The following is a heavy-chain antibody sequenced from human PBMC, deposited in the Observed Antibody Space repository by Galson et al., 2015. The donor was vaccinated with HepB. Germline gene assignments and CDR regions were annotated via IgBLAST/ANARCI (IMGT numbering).Heavy chain of an antibody. D-gene: IGHD3-9*01. CDR1: GFTFGTNA. CDR2: ISGWNGGT. CDR3: AKYFGGSRAFDV. J-gene: IGHJ3*01. V-gene: IGHV3-23*01. Sequence: SLRLSCAASGFTFGTNAMAWVRLAAGKGLEWVAEISGWNGGTFYADSVKGRFTIFKDNSQTMSYLEMNSLRVEDTAVYYCAKYFGGSRAFDVWGQGTMVTVSS.